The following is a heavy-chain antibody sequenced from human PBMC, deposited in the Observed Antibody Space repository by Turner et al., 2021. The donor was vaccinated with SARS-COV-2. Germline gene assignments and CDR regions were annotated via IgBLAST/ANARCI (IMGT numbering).Heavy chain of an antibody. CDR2: ISYDGSNK. D-gene: IGHD4-17*01. Sequence: QVQLVESGGGVVQPGRSLRLSCAASGFTFSSYGMHWVRQDPGKGLEWVAVISYDGSNKYYADSVKGRFTISRDNSKNTLYLQMNSLRAEDTAVYYCAKGLGDYIHYWGQGTLVTVSS. CDR1: GFTFSSYG. CDR3: AKGLGDYIHY. J-gene: IGHJ4*02. V-gene: IGHV3-30*18.